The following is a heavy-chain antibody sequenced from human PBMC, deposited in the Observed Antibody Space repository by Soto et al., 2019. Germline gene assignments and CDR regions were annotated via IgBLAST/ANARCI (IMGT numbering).Heavy chain of an antibody. D-gene: IGHD6-13*01. CDR2: ISGSGGST. J-gene: IGHJ6*02. CDR3: AKLGGVEQLVRIYYGMDV. CDR1: GFTFSSYA. Sequence: PGGSLRLSCAASGFTFSSYAMSWVRQAPGKGLEWVSAISGSGGSTYYADSVKGRFTISRDNSKNTLYLQMNSLRAEDTAVYYCAKLGGVEQLVRIYYGMDVWGQGTTVTVSS. V-gene: IGHV3-23*01.